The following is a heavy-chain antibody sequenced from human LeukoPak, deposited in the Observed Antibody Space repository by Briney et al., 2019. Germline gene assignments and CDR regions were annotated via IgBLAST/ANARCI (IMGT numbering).Heavy chain of an antibody. CDR3: ASARYSSSWYEVSGY. Sequence: PGGSLRLSCAASGFTFTTYAMHWVRQAPGKGLEWVAVISYDGSNKYYADSVKGRFTISRDNAKNSLYLQMNSLRAEDTAVYYCASARYSSSWYEVSGYWGQGTLVTVSS. J-gene: IGHJ4*02. CDR1: GFTFTTYA. V-gene: IGHV3-30*04. D-gene: IGHD6-13*01. CDR2: ISYDGSNK.